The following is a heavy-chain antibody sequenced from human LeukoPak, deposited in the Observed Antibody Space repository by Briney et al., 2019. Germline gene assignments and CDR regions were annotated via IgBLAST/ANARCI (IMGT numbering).Heavy chain of an antibody. CDR2: ISGSGGST. CDR1: GFTFNSYT. CDR3: AKEDRITMIAVVYFDY. Sequence: GGSLRLSCAASGFTFNSYTMSWVRQAPGKGLEWVSAISGSGGSTYYADSVKGRFTISRDNSKNTLYLQMNNLRAEDTAVYYCAKEDRITMIAVVYFDYWGQGTLVTVSS. D-gene: IGHD3-22*01. J-gene: IGHJ4*02. V-gene: IGHV3-23*01.